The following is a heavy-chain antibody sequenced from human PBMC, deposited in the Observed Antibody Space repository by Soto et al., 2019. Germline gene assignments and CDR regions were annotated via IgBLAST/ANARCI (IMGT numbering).Heavy chain of an antibody. CDR3: ASANNYGYI. Sequence: QVQLVQSGAEVKKPGASVKASCKASGYSFTSYDINWVRQATGQGLEWMGWMNPNNGKRGYAQKFQGRVTMTRNTSISTAYMEMSSLRYEDTAVYYCASANNYGYIWGQGTLVTVSS. CDR2: MNPNNGKR. D-gene: IGHD5-18*01. J-gene: IGHJ4*02. V-gene: IGHV1-8*01. CDR1: GYSFTSYD.